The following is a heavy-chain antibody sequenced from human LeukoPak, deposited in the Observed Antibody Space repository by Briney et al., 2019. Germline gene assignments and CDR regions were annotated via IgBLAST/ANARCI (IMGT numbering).Heavy chain of an antibody. D-gene: IGHD2-2*01. CDR2: IYPGDSDT. V-gene: IGHV5-51*01. CDR3: ARGREGYCSSTSCYAGWAQYNWFDP. CDR1: GYSFTSYW. Sequence: GESLQISCKGSGYSFTSYWIGWVRQMPGKGLEWMGIIYPGDSDTRYRPSFQGQVTISADKSISTAYLQWSSLKASDTAMYYCARGREGYCSSTSCYAGWAQYNWFDPWGQGTLVTVSS. J-gene: IGHJ5*02.